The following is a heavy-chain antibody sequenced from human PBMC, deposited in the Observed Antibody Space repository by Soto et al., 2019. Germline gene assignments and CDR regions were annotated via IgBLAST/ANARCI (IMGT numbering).Heavy chain of an antibody. J-gene: IGHJ6*02. CDR3: AKGLRFLEWLSPLYYYYYGMDV. V-gene: IGHV3-23*01. CDR2: ISGSGGST. Sequence: PGGSLRLSCAASGFTFSSYAMSWVRQAPGKGLEWVSAISGSGGSTYYADSVKGRFTISRDNSKNTLYLQMNSLRAEDTAVYYCAKGLRFLEWLSPLYYYYYGMDVWGQGTTVTVPS. CDR1: GFTFSSYA. D-gene: IGHD3-3*01.